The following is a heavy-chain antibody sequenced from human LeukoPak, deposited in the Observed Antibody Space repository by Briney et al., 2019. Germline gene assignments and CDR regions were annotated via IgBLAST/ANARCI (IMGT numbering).Heavy chain of an antibody. CDR1: GFTFSAHY. CDR2: TRDKANSYTT. CDR3: ATIGDRRDSSGLGAFDI. J-gene: IGHJ3*02. Sequence: PGGSLRLSCAASGFTFSAHYMDWVRQAPGKGLEWVGRTRDKANSYTTEYAASVKGRFTVSRDNAKNSLYLQMNSLRAEDTAVYYCATIGDRRDSSGLGAFDIWGQGTMVTVSS. V-gene: IGHV3-72*01. D-gene: IGHD3-22*01.